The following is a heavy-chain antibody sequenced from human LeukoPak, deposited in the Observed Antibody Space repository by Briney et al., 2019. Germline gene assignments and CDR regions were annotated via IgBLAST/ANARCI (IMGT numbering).Heavy chain of an antibody. V-gene: IGHV4-39*07. CDR1: GGSISTTTYY. CDR3: ARAMFPADDAFDI. CDR2: IYYSGST. Sequence: SETLPLTCTVSGGSISTTTYYWGWIRQPPGKGLEWIGSIYYSGSTYYNPSLKSRVTMSVDTSKNQFSLELSSVTAADTAVYYCARAMFPADDAFDIWGQGTMVTVSS. D-gene: IGHD3-10*02. J-gene: IGHJ3*02.